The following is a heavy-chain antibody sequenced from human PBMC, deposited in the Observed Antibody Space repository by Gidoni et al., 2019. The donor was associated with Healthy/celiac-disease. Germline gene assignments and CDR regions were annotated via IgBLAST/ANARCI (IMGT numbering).Heavy chain of an antibody. Sequence: QVQLQESGPGLVKPSETLSLTCTVSGGSISRSYWSWIRQPPGKGLEWIGYIYYSGTTNNNPSLKSRVTISVDTSKNQFSLKLSSVTAADTAVYYCARVRGDYVGEILYYYGMDVWGQGTTVTVSS. V-gene: IGHV4-59*01. CDR1: GGSISRSY. D-gene: IGHD4-17*01. CDR3: ARVRGDYVGEILYYYGMDV. J-gene: IGHJ6*02. CDR2: IYYSGTT.